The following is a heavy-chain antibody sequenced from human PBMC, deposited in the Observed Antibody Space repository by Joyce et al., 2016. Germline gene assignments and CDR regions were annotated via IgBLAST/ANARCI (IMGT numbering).Heavy chain of an antibody. Sequence: QVHLQESGPGLVKPSETLSLTCTVSGDSVSSLFWNWIRQPPGKGLEWVAHISSTGSTKDNPSLKSRATISLDAPRNQFSLKLTSVTAADTAIYYCARDGSYYFDYWGQGTLVAVSS. V-gene: IGHV4-59*02. CDR1: GDSVSSLF. CDR3: ARDGSYYFDY. J-gene: IGHJ4*02. D-gene: IGHD1-26*01. CDR2: ISSTGST.